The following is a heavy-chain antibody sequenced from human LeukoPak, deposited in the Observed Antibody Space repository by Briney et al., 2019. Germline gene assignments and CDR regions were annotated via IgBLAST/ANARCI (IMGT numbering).Heavy chain of an antibody. V-gene: IGHV1-2*02. CDR2: INPNSGVA. CDR1: GYTFTGYY. Sequence: ASVKVSCKASGYTFTGYYMHWVRQAPGQGLEWMGWINPNSGVANYAQNFQGRVTMTWDTSISTAYMELSRLRSDDTAVYYCARAAYCGGGCYYYFDYWGQGTLVTVSS. J-gene: IGHJ4*02. CDR3: ARAAYCGGGCYYYFDY. D-gene: IGHD2-21*02.